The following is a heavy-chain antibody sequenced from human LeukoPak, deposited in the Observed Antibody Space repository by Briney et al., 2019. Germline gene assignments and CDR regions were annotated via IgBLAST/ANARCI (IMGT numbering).Heavy chain of an antibody. CDR1: GFTVSSNY. V-gene: IGHV3-53*01. Sequence: PGGSLRLSCAASGFTVSSNYMSWVRQGPGKGLECVSVISNDGDTYYADSVKGRFTISRDNSKNTLYLQMNSLRAEDTAVYYCAKEYYDFWSGYPHDYWGQGTLVTVSS. D-gene: IGHD3-3*01. CDR3: AKEYYDFWSGYPHDY. J-gene: IGHJ4*02. CDR2: ISNDGDT.